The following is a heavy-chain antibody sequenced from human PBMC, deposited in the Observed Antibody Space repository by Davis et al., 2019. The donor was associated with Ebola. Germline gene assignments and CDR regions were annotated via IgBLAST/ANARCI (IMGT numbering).Heavy chain of an antibody. CDR2: INHSGST. CDR3: ARSYYDFWSGYCFDY. D-gene: IGHD3-3*01. Sequence: SETLSLTCTVSGGSISSYYWSWIRQPPGKGLEWIGEINHSGSTNYNPSLKSRVTISVDTSKNQFSLKLSSVTAADTAVYYCARSYYDFWSGYCFDYWGQGTLVTVSS. V-gene: IGHV4-34*01. J-gene: IGHJ4*02. CDR1: GGSISSYY.